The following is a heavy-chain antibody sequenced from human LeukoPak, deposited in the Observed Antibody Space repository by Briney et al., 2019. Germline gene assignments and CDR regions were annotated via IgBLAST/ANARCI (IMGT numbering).Heavy chain of an antibody. CDR3: ARRLSSH. V-gene: IGHV4-34*01. CDR1: GGSFSGYY. Sequence: PSETLSLTCAVSGGSFSGYYWSWIRQPPGKGLEWIGEINHSGSTNYNPSLKSRVTISVDTSKNQFSLKLSSVTAADTAVYYCARRLSSHWGQGTLVTVSS. D-gene: IGHD2-2*01. J-gene: IGHJ4*02. CDR2: INHSGST.